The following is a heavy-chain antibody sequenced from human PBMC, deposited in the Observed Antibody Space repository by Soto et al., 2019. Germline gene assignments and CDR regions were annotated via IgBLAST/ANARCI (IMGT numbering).Heavy chain of an antibody. CDR2: IRSKAYGGTT. J-gene: IGHJ3*02. CDR3: TRERLYYDSSGYRPRPLLDAFDI. V-gene: IGHV3-49*04. Sequence: TGGSLRLSCTASGFTFGDYAMSWVRQAPGKGLEWVGFIRSKAYGGTTEYAASVKGRLTISRDDSKSIAYLQMNSLKTEDTAVYYCTRERLYYDSSGYRPRPLLDAFDIWGQGTMVTVSS. D-gene: IGHD3-22*01. CDR1: GFTFGDYA.